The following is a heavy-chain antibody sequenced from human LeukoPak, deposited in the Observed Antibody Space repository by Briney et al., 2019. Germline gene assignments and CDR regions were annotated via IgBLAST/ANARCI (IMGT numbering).Heavy chain of an antibody. CDR2: IYYSGST. CDR1: GGSISSYY. J-gene: IGHJ4*02. CDR3: ARVTVGVHIDY. V-gene: IGHV4-59*08. D-gene: IGHD4-23*01. Sequence: SETLSLTCTVSGGSISSYYWSWIRQPPGKGLEWIGYIYYSGSTNYNPSLKSRVTISVDTSENQFSLKLSSVTAADTAVYYCARVTVGVHIDYWGQGTLVTVSS.